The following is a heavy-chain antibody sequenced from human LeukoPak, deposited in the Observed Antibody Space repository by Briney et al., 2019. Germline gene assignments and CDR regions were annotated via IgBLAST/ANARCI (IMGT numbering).Heavy chain of an antibody. CDR1: GFTFTSYA. CDR2: VSGSGDRT. D-gene: IGHD6-13*01. CDR3: AKYRSTRWYNWFDS. V-gene: IGHV3-23*01. Sequence: GGSLRLSCAASGFTFTSYAMSWVRQAPGKGLEWVSVVSGSGDRTYYADSVKGRFTISRDNSKNTLFLQMNSLRAEDTAVYYCAKYRSTRWYNWFDSWGQGTLVTASS. J-gene: IGHJ5*01.